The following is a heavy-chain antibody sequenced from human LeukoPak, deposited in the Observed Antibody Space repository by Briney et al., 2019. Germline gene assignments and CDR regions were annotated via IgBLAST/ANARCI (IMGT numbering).Heavy chain of an antibody. Sequence: PGESLKISCKVSGYSFPSYWITWVRQMPGKGLEWMGRIAPSDSHTNYSPSFEGHVTISVDKSISTAYLQWSSLKASDTAMYYCARGGSSSWFGVNWFDPWGQGTLVTVSS. D-gene: IGHD6-13*01. J-gene: IGHJ5*02. CDR1: GYSFPSYW. V-gene: IGHV5-10-1*01. CDR2: IAPSDSHT. CDR3: ARGGSSSWFGVNWFDP.